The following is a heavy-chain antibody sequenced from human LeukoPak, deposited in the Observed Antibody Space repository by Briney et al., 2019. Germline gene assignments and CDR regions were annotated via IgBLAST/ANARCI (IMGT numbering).Heavy chain of an antibody. V-gene: IGHV3-53*01. CDR2: FYVGGAT. CDR3: ARGDGYNFFDY. D-gene: IGHD5-24*01. J-gene: IGHJ4*02. CDR1: VFSVTNNY. Sequence: PGGSLRLSCAASVFSVTNNYMSWGRQAPGKGLEWVSVFYVGGATYYADSVKGRFTISRDNSENTLYLQMNSLRAEDTAVYYCARGDGYNFFDYWGQGTLVTVSS.